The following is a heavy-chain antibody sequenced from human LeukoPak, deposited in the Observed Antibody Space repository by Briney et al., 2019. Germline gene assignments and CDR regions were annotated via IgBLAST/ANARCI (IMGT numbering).Heavy chain of an antibody. D-gene: IGHD5-12*01. CDR1: GFTFNSYV. V-gene: IGHV3-23*01. CDR2: ISGSGSST. J-gene: IGHJ3*02. CDR3: AKDRHSGYDLRYHAFDI. Sequence: GGSLRLSCAASGFTFNSYVVSWVRQAPGKGLEWVSGISGSGSSTYYADSVKGRFTISRDNSKNMLYLEMNSPRVEDTALYYCAKDRHSGYDLRYHAFDIWGQGTMVTVSS.